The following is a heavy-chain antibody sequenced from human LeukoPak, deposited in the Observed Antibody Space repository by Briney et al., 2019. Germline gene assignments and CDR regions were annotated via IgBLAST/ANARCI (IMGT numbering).Heavy chain of an antibody. V-gene: IGHV4-59*12. CDR3: AREPIYSSGWYVFDY. Sequence: SETLSLTCAVSGGSISSYYWSWMRQPPGKGLVGIGYNSYSGSTNYTPSLKRRVTISVDPSKNQFTLKLSSVTAADTAVYYCAREPIYSSGWYVFDYWGQGTLVTVSS. J-gene: IGHJ4*02. CDR2: NSYSGST. D-gene: IGHD6-19*01. CDR1: GGSISSYY.